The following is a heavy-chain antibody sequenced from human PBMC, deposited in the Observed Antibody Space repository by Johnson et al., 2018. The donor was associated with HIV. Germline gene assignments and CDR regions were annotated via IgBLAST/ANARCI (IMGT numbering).Heavy chain of an antibody. J-gene: IGHJ3*02. CDR2: ISYDGSNK. V-gene: IGHV3-30-3*01. Sequence: QMLLVESGGGVVQPGRSLRLSCAASGFTFSSYAMHWVRQAPGKGLEWVAVISYDGSNKYYADSVKDRFTISRDNSKNTLYLQMNSLRAEDTAVYYCAKDPGITMIAHAFDIWGQGTMVTVSS. D-gene: IGHD3-22*01. CDR1: GFTFSSYA. CDR3: AKDPGITMIAHAFDI.